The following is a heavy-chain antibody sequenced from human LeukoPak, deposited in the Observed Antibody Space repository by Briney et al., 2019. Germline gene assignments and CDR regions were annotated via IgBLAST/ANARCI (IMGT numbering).Heavy chain of an antibody. D-gene: IGHD1-14*01. V-gene: IGHV4-59*08. Sequence: NPSETLSLTCTVSCGYISSYYWSSIRQPPGKGLEWIGYIYYSGSTNYNPSLKSRVTISVDTSKNQFSLKLSSVTAADTAVYYCASRGGRASPGDLWGRGTLVTVSS. J-gene: IGHJ2*01. CDR3: ASRGGRASPGDL. CDR1: CGYISSYY. CDR2: IYYSGST.